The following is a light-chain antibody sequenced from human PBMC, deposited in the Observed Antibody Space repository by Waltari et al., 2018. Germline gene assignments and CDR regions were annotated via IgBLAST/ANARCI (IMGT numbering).Light chain of an antibody. CDR3: QQYYGVTLT. CDR1: QVISNS. Sequence: DIQMTQSPSSLSASVGDRVSISCRASQVISNSLAWYHQSPGQAPKLLLYGTSRLESGVPSRFSGRGSGTDYTLTISSLQPEDFGTYYCQQYYGVTLTFGGGTKMQI. CDR2: GTS. J-gene: IGKJ4*01. V-gene: IGKV1-NL1*01.